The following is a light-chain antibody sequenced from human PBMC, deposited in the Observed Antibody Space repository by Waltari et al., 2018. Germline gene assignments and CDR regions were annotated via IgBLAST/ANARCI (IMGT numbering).Light chain of an antibody. CDR3: QSYDSGLNGLF. V-gene: IGLV1-40*01. Sequence: QSVLTQPPSVSGAPGQRVTISCPGSSSNIGSPYNLHWYQQVPGRAPKLLIYDDSHRPSGVPDRFSGSKSGTSASLAITGLQAEDEAEYFCQSYDSGLNGLFFGGGTKVTVL. CDR2: DDS. CDR1: SSNIGSPYN. J-gene: IGLJ2*01.